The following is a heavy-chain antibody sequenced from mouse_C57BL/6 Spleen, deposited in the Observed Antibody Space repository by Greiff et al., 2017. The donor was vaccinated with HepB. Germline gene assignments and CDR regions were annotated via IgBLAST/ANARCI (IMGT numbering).Heavy chain of an antibody. CDR3: AREGYGSSPYYFDY. Sequence: QVQLQQSGAELARPGASVKLSCKASGYTFTSYGISWVKQRTGQGLEWIGEIYPRSGNTYYNEKFKGKATLTADKSSSTAYMELRSLTSEDSAVYFCAREGYGSSPYYFDYWGQGTTLTVSS. V-gene: IGHV1-81*01. CDR1: GYTFTSYG. CDR2: IYPRSGNT. D-gene: IGHD1-1*01. J-gene: IGHJ2*01.